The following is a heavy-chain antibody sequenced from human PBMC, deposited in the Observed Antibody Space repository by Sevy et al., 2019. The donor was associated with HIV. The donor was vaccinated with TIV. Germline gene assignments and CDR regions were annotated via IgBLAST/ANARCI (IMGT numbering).Heavy chain of an antibody. Sequence: GGSLRLSCAASGFTFSSYSMNWVCQAPGKGLEWASYISGSSTTIYYADSVKGRFTISRDNAKNSLYLQMNSLRAEDTAVYYCAREGGYSDQGMDVWGQGTTVTVSS. CDR1: GFTFSSYS. CDR3: AREGGYSDQGMDV. CDR2: ISGSSTTI. V-gene: IGHV3-48*01. D-gene: IGHD5-12*01. J-gene: IGHJ6*02.